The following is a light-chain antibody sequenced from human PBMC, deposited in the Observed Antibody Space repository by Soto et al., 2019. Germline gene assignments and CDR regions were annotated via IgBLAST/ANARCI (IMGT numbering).Light chain of an antibody. J-gene: IGLJ1*01. Sequence: QSALTQPASVSGSPGQSITISCTGTSSDVGGYNHVSWYQQHPGKAPKLIIYDVNTRPAGISSRFSGSKSGNTASLTNSGLHAEDEADYYCCSNTSSVTLYVFGTGTKLTV. CDR2: DVN. V-gene: IGLV2-14*01. CDR3: CSNTSSVTLYV. CDR1: SSDVGGYNH.